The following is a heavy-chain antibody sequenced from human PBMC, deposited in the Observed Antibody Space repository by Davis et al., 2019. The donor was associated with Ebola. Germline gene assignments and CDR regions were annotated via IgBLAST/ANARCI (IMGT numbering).Heavy chain of an antibody. CDR3: AKEEGDSGSWAFDI. Sequence: GESLKISCTASGFSFGDYAMTWVRQAPGKGLEWVSAISGSGGSTYYADSVKGRFTISRDNSKNTLYLQMNSLRAEDTAVYYCAKEEGDSGSWAFDIWGQGTMVTVSS. J-gene: IGHJ3*02. V-gene: IGHV3-23*01. CDR1: GFSFGDYA. D-gene: IGHD1-26*01. CDR2: ISGSGGST.